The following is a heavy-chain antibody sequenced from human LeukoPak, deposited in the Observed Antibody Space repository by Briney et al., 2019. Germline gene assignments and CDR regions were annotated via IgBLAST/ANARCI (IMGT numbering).Heavy chain of an antibody. CDR3: ARGGEGYNDDAFEV. CDR1: GDSIRRHY. V-gene: IGHV4-59*11. CDR2: IYNSATT. J-gene: IGHJ3*01. Sequence: SETLSLTCTVSGDSIRRHYCAWLRQPPGKGLEWIGHIYNSATTDYNPSFKSRVTISLDTSKKQCSLKMTSVTALDSAVYYCARGGEGYNDDAFEVWGLGTAVTVSS. D-gene: IGHD5-24*01.